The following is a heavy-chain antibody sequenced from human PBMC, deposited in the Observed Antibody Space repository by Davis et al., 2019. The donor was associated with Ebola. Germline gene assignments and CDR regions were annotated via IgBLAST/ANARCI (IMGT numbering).Heavy chain of an antibody. J-gene: IGHJ6*02. V-gene: IGHV3-23*01. D-gene: IGHD3-3*01. CDR3: AKDHSGRLRFTYGMDV. Sequence: GGSLRLSCAASGFTFSSYAMSWVRQAPGKGLEWVSAIRGSGGSTYYADSVKGRFTISRDNSKNTLYLQMNSLRAEDTAVYYCAKDHSGRLRFTYGMDVWGQGTTVTVSS. CDR1: GFTFSSYA. CDR2: IRGSGGST.